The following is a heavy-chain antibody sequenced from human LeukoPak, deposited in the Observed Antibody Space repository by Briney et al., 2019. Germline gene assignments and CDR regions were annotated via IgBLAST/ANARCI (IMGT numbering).Heavy chain of an antibody. J-gene: IGHJ4*02. D-gene: IGHD3-16*02. CDR1: GGTFSSYA. Sequence: ASVKVSCKASGGTFSSYAISWVRQAPGQGLEWMGWMNPNSGNTGYAQKFQGRVTITRNTSISTAYMELSSLRSEDTAVYYCARGCLSYVWGSYRYFDYWGQGTLVTVSS. CDR2: MNPNSGNT. CDR3: ARGCLSYVWGSYRYFDY. V-gene: IGHV1-8*03.